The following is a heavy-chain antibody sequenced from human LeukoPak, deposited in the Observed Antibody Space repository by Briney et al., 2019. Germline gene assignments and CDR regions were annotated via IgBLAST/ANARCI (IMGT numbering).Heavy chain of an antibody. Sequence: SETLSLTCTVSGGSISSYYWSWIRQPPGKGLEWIGYIYYSGSTNYNPPLKSRVTISVDTSKNQFSLKLSSVTAADTAVYYCARDVGVDGNYFDYWGQGTLVTVSS. CDR2: IYYSGST. V-gene: IGHV4-59*01. CDR1: GGSISSYY. D-gene: IGHD5-12*01. CDR3: ARDVGVDGNYFDY. J-gene: IGHJ4*02.